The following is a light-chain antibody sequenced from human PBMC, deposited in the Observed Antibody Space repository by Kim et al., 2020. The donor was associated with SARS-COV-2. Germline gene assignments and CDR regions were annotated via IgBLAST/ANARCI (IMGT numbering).Light chain of an antibody. CDR3: QQYGSSIFT. J-gene: IGKJ3*01. CDR2: GAS. V-gene: IGKV3-20*01. Sequence: SPGERANLSCRASQSVSSSYLAWYQQKPGQAPRLLIYGASSRATGIPDRFSGSGSGTDFTLTISRLEPEDFAVYYCQQYGSSIFTFGPGTKVDIK. CDR1: QSVSSSY.